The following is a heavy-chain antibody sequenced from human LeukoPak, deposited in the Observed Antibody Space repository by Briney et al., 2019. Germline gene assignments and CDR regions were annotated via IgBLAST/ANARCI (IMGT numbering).Heavy chain of an antibody. CDR3: ARGYSSGWYGY. D-gene: IGHD6-19*01. CDR1: GGSFSGYY. Sequence: SETLSLTCAVYGGSFSGYYWSWIRQPPGNGLEWIGEINHSGSTNYNPSLKSRVTISVDTSKNQFSLKLSSVTAADTAVYYCARGYSSGWYGYWGQGTLVTVSS. V-gene: IGHV4-34*01. J-gene: IGHJ4*02. CDR2: INHSGST.